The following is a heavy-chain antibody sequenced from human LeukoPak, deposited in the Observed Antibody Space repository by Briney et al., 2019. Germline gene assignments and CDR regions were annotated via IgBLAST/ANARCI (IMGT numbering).Heavy chain of an antibody. D-gene: IGHD1-26*01. V-gene: IGHV3-48*03. J-gene: IGHJ4*02. Sequence: GGSLRLSCAASGFTFSYYGFHWVRQAPGKGLDWVSYITTSGSTIFYAESVKGRFTISRDNAKNSLYLQMNSLRAEDTAVYYCARDLGSRTHFDYWGQGTLLTVSS. CDR1: GFTFSYYG. CDR2: ITTSGSTI. CDR3: ARDLGSRTHFDY.